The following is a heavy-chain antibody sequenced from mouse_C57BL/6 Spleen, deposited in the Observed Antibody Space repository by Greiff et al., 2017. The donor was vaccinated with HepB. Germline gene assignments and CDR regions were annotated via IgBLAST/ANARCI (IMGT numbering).Heavy chain of an antibody. V-gene: IGHV1-64*01. CDR1: GYTFTSYW. J-gene: IGHJ4*01. D-gene: IGHD2-5*01. CDR2: IHPNSGST. CDR3: ARASYYSNPYYAMDD. Sequence: QVQLQQPGAELVKPGASVKLSCKASGYTFTSYWMHWVKQRPGQGLEWIGMIHPNSGSTNYNEKFKSKATLTVDKSSSTAYMQLSSLTSEDSAVYYCARASYYSNPYYAMDDWGQGTSVTVFS.